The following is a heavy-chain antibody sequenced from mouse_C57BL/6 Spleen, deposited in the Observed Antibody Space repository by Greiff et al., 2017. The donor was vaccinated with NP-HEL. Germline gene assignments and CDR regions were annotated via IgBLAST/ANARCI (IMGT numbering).Heavy chain of an antibody. D-gene: IGHD1-1*01. Sequence: EVQVVESGGGLVKPGGSLKLSCAASGFTFSDYGMHWVRQAPEKGLEWVAYISSGSSTIYYADTVKGRFTISSDNAKNTLFLQMTSLRSEDTAMYYCATTVVAYYYAMDYWGQGTSVTVSS. CDR1: GFTFSDYG. CDR2: ISSGSSTI. J-gene: IGHJ4*01. V-gene: IGHV5-17*01. CDR3: ATTVVAYYYAMDY.